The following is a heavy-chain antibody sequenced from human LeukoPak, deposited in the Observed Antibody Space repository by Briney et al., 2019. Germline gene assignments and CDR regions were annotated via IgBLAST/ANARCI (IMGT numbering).Heavy chain of an antibody. CDR2: ISSNGGST. D-gene: IGHD1-26*01. CDR3: ARVGELPNSFYYYGMDV. J-gene: IGHJ6*02. CDR1: GFTFSSYG. Sequence: PGGCLRLSCAASGFTFSSYGMHWVSQAAGKGLEYVSAISSNGGSTYYANSVKGRFTISRDNSKNTLYLQMGSLRAEDMAVYSCARVGELPNSFYYYGMDVWGQGTTVTVSS. V-gene: IGHV3-64*01.